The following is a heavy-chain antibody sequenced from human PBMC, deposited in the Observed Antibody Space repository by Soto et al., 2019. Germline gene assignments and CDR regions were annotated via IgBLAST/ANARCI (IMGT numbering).Heavy chain of an antibody. CDR3: ARAQLGYFDL. CDR1: GLTFSTYS. D-gene: IGHD3-10*01. CDR2: ISSSSSYI. V-gene: IGHV3-21*01. J-gene: IGHJ2*01. Sequence: EVQLVESGGGLVKPGGSLRLSGAASGLTFSTYSLNWFRKAPGKGLEWVSSISSSSSYIYYADSVKGRFTISRDNAKNSLYLQMNSLRAEDTAVYYCARAQLGYFDLWGRGTLVTVSS.